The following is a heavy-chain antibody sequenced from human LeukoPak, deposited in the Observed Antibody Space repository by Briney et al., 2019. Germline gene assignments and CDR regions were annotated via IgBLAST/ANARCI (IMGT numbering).Heavy chain of an antibody. CDR2: IYTSGST. J-gene: IGHJ4*02. Sequence: SETLSLTCTVSGGSISSYYWSWIRQPAGKGLEWIGRIYTSGSTNYNASLKSRVSMSVDTSKNQSSLKLSSVTAADTAVFYCARENSGSYREFDYWGQGTLVTVSS. CDR1: GGSISSYY. D-gene: IGHD1-26*01. CDR3: ARENSGSYREFDY. V-gene: IGHV4-4*07.